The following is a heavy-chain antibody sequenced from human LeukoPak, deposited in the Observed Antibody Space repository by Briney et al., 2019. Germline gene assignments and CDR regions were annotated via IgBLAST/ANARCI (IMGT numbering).Heavy chain of an antibody. D-gene: IGHD6-19*01. CDR2: ISGSGGST. CDR3: ATRHSSDRNWFDP. J-gene: IGHJ5*02. CDR1: GFTFSSYA. Sequence: PGGSLRLSCAASGFTFSSYAMSWVRQAPGKGLEWVSAISGSGGSTYYADSVKGRFTISRDNSKNTLNLQMNSLRAEDTAVYYCATRHSSDRNWFDPWGQGTLVTVSS. V-gene: IGHV3-23*01.